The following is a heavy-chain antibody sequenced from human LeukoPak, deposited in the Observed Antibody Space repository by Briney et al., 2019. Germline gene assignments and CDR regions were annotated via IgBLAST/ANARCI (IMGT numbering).Heavy chain of an antibody. CDR1: GGTFSSYA. CDR2: IIPILGIA. CDR3: ARRVRDGYFYYFDY. Sequence: GASVKVSCKASGGTFSSYAISWVRQAPGQGLEWMGRIIPILGIANYAQKFQGRVTITADKSTSAAYMELSSLRSEDTAVYYCARRVRDGYFYYFDYWGQGTLVTVSS. V-gene: IGHV1-69*04. J-gene: IGHJ4*02. D-gene: IGHD5-24*01.